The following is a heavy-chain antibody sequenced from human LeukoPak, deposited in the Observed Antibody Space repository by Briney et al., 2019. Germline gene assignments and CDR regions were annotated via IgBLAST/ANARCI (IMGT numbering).Heavy chain of an antibody. CDR1: EFTFNRYW. Sequence: QPGGSLRLSCAASEFTFNRYWMSWVRQAPGKGLEWVANIKKDGSEKDYVDSVKGRFTISRDNAKNSVHLQMNSLRAEDTAVYYCARGLAAPDYWGQGTLVTVSS. CDR2: IKKDGSEK. V-gene: IGHV3-7*03. CDR3: ARGLAAPDY. J-gene: IGHJ4*02. D-gene: IGHD6-13*01.